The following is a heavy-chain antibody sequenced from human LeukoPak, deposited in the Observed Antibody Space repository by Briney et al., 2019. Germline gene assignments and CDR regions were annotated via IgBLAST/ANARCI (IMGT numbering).Heavy chain of an antibody. J-gene: IGHJ4*02. D-gene: IGHD1-26*01. V-gene: IGHV3-23*01. CDR1: GFTFRTSG. CDR2: ITDSGTTA. Sequence: TGVSLRLSYKASGFTFRTSGMSWVRQAPGKGLEWVSDITDSGTTAYYADAVKGRFIVSRDNSKNTLYLQMNSLRVEDTAVYYCAGRTGAYWGQGTQVLVSS. CDR3: AGRTGAY.